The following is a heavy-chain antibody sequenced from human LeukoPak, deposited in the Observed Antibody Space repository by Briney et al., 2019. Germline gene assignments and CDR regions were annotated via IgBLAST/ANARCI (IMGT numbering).Heavy chain of an antibody. CDR3: AKVRHGAYFDY. J-gene: IGHJ4*02. V-gene: IGHV3-33*03. CDR2: IWYDGSNK. CDR1: GFTFSSYG. Sequence: PGGSLRLSCAASGFTFSSYGMHWVRQAPGKGLEWVAVIWYDGSNKYYADSVKGRFTISRDNAKNSLYLQMNSLRAEDTALYYCAKVRHGAYFDYWGQGTLVTVSS. D-gene: IGHD4/OR15-4a*01.